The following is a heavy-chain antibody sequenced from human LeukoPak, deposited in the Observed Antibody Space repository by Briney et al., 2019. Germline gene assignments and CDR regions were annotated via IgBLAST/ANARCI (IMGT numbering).Heavy chain of an antibody. Sequence: ASVKVSSKPPGDTSTIYATSWGRQAPGQGLEWMGEIIPIFGTANYAQKFQGRVTITADESTSTAYMEMSSLRSEDTAVYYCARNRPGGPCDYWGQGTLVTVSS. J-gene: IGHJ4*02. CDR1: GDTSTIYA. V-gene: IGHV1-69*13. CDR2: IIPIFGTA. D-gene: IGHD4-23*01. CDR3: ARNRPGGPCDY.